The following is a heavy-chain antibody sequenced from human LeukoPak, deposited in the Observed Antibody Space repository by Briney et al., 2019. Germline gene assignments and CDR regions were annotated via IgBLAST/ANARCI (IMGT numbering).Heavy chain of an antibody. CDR1: GYTFTGYF. CDR3: ARDRAGSWFDP. J-gene: IGHJ5*02. CDR2: INPTTGGT. V-gene: IGHV1-2*02. Sequence: VASVKVSCKSSGYTFTGYFMHWVRQAPRQGLEWMGWINPTTGGTNYAQKFQGRVTMTRDTSISTGYMALSSLKSDDTAVYYCARDRAGSWFDPWGQGTLVTVSS.